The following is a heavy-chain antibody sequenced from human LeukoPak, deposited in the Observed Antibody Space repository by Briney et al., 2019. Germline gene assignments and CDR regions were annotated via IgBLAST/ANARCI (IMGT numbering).Heavy chain of an antibody. CDR1: GFTFSSYW. V-gene: IGHV3-74*01. J-gene: IGHJ4*02. Sequence: PGGSLRLSCAASGFTFSSYWMHWVRQAPGKGLVWVSRINNDGSSTSYADSVKGRFTISRDNAKNTLYLQMNSLRAEDTAVYYCARGRGITGTDRLDYWGRGTLVTVSS. CDR2: INNDGSST. CDR3: ARGRGITGTDRLDY. D-gene: IGHD1-20*01.